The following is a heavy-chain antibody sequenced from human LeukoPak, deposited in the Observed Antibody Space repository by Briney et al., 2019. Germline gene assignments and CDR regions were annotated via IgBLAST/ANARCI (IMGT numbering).Heavy chain of an antibody. CDR2: INTNTGNP. CDR3: AAKNCSSTNCYGAHDAFDI. CDR1: GYTFTSYA. Sequence: ASVKVSCKASGYTFTSYAMNWVRQAPGQGLEWMGWINTNTGNPTYAQGFTGRFVFSLDTSVSTAYLQISSLKAEDTAVYYCAAKNCSSTNCYGAHDAFDIWGQGTMVTVSS. J-gene: IGHJ3*02. V-gene: IGHV7-4-1*02. D-gene: IGHD2-2*01.